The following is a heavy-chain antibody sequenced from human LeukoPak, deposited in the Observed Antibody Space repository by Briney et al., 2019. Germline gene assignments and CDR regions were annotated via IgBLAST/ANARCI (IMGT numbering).Heavy chain of an antibody. V-gene: IGHV3-7*04. CDR2: INQDGRQK. D-gene: IGHD6-19*01. J-gene: IGHJ3*01. Sequence: TGGSLRLSCAASGITFRSFYMSWVRQAPGKGLEWVANINQDGRQKNYVDSVKGRFTISRDNAKNSLYLEMNSLRSEDTAVYYCARDQEQLNLWGQGTMVTVSS. CDR3: ARDQEQLNL. CDR1: GITFRSFY.